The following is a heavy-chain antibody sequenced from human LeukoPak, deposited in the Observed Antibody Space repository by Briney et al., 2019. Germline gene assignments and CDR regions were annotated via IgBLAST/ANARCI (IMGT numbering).Heavy chain of an antibody. D-gene: IGHD3-3*01. CDR3: ARAFREITIPMDV. J-gene: IGHJ6*03. CDR2: INPNSGGT. Sequence: ASVKVSCKASGYTFTGYYIHWVRQAPGQGLECMGWINPNSGGTNYAQKFQGRVTMTRDTSISTAYMELSRLRSDDTAVYYCARAFREITIPMDVWGKGTTVTVSS. CDR1: GYTFTGYY. V-gene: IGHV1-2*02.